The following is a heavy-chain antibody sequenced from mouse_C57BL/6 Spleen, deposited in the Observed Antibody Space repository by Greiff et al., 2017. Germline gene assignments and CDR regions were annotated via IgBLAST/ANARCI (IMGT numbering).Heavy chain of an antibody. CDR1: GFTFSSYG. Sequence: EVQLVESGGDLVKPGGSLKLSCAASGFTFSSYGMSWVRQTPDKRLEWVATISSGGSYTYYPDSVKGRFTISRDNAKNTLYLQMSSLKSEDTAMYYCARDGVYYYGSSHFDYWGQGTTLTVSS. J-gene: IGHJ2*01. V-gene: IGHV5-6*01. CDR2: ISSGGSYT. CDR3: ARDGVYYYGSSHFDY. D-gene: IGHD1-1*01.